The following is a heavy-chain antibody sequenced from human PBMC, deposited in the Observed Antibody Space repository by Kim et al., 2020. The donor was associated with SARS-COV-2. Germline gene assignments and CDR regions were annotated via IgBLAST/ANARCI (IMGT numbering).Heavy chain of an antibody. D-gene: IGHD3-3*01. CDR3: ARDKSITIFGTSYGMDV. J-gene: IGHJ6*02. Sequence: ASVKVSCKASGYTFTGYYMHWVRQAPGQGLEWMGWINPNSGGTNYAQKFQGRVTMTRDTSISTAYMELSRLRSDDTAVYYCARDKSITIFGTSYGMDVWGQGTTVTVSS. V-gene: IGHV1-2*02. CDR2: INPNSGGT. CDR1: GYTFTGYY.